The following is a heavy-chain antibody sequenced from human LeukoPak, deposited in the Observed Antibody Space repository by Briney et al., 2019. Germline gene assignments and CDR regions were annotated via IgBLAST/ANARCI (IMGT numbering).Heavy chain of an antibody. D-gene: IGHD2-15*01. V-gene: IGHV1-58*01. J-gene: IGHJ4*02. CDR1: GFTFTSSA. Sequence: SVKVSCKASGFTFTSSAVQWVRQARGQRLEWIGWIVVGSGNTNYAQKFQERVTITRDTSTSTAYMELRSLRSDDTAVYYCARPYCSGGSCYPSAWYYFDYWGQGTLVTVSS. CDR3: ARPYCSGGSCYPSAWYYFDY. CDR2: IVVGSGNT.